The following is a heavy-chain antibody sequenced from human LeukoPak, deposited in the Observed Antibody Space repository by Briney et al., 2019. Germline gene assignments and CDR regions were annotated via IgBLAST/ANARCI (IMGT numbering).Heavy chain of an antibody. J-gene: IGHJ3*02. CDR3: ARRLNDILTGFMAFDI. V-gene: IGHV4-59*08. D-gene: IGHD3-9*01. Sequence: SETLSLTCTVSGGSITSFYWSWIRQPPEKGLEWIGYIYNSGSTNYTPSLKSRVAISVDTSKNQFSLKLSSVTAADTAVYYCARRLNDILTGFMAFDIWGQGTMVTVSS. CDR2: IYNSGST. CDR1: GGSITSFY.